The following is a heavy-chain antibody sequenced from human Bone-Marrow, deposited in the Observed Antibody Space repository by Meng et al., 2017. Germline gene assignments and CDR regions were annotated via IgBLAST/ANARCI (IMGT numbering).Heavy chain of an antibody. V-gene: IGHV3-21*04. CDR2: ISSSSSYI. CDR1: GFTFSSYS. J-gene: IGHJ6*02. Sequence: GESLKISCAASGFTFSSYSMNWVRQAPGKGLEWVSSISSSSSYIYYADSVKGRFTISRDNAKNSLYLQMNSLRAEDTAVYYCARDRTTDEDLYYYYGMDVWGQGTTVTVSS. D-gene: IGHD4-11*01. CDR3: ARDRTTDEDLYYYYGMDV.